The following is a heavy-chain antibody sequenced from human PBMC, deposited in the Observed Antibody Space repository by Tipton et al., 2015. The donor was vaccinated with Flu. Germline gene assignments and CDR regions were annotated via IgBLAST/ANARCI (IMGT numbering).Heavy chain of an antibody. J-gene: IGHJ3*02. V-gene: IGHV4-34*01. CDR1: GGSFSGYY. D-gene: IGHD3-3*01. Sequence: TLSLTCAVYGGSFSGYYWSWIRQPPGKGLEWIGEINHSGSTNYNPSLKSRVTISVDTSKNQFSLKLSSVTAADTAVYYCARITIFGVVIIKDAFDIWGQGTMVTVSS. CDR2: INHSGST. CDR3: ARITIFGVVIIKDAFDI.